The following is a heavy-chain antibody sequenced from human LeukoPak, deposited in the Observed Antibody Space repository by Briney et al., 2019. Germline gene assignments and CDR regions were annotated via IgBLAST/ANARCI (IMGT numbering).Heavy chain of an antibody. CDR2: IYPGDSDT. Sequence: GESLKISCKGSGYSFTSYWITWVRQMPGKGLEWMGNIYPGDSDTRYNPSFQGQVTISADRSINTAYLQWSGLKASDTAMYYCARQPHLWFYMDVWGKGTTVTVSS. CDR3: ARQPHLWFYMDV. CDR1: GYSFTSYW. V-gene: IGHV5-51*01. D-gene: IGHD5-18*01. J-gene: IGHJ6*03.